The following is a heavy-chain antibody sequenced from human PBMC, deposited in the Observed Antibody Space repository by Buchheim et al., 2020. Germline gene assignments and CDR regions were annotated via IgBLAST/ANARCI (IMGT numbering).Heavy chain of an antibody. V-gene: IGHV3-23*01. J-gene: IGHJ4*02. Sequence: EVQVLQFGGGLVQPGASLRLSCTVSGLTFNNYAMSWVRLTPGKGLEWISSIFAGGATTYYTDSVQGRFTVSSDNSKSMLYLQMNDLTVEDTAVYYCAKDALERGDSTRGTYFFDTWGQGA. CDR1: GLTFNNYA. CDR2: IFAGGATT. D-gene: IGHD3-3*01. CDR3: AKDALERGDSTRGTYFFDT.